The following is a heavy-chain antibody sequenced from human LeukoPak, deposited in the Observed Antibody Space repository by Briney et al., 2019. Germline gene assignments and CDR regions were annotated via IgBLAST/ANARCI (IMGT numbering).Heavy chain of an antibody. D-gene: IGHD2-2*01. Sequence: PSETLSLTYTVSGASISSDAYCWSWIRQHPGKGLEWIGYISYSGSTYYNPSLKSRITISVDTSKNQFSLNLSSVTAADTAVYFCAAIVVVPPAIAYWGQGTLVTVSS. CDR3: AAIVVVPPAIAY. CDR2: ISYSGST. CDR1: GASISSDAYC. V-gene: IGHV4-31*03. J-gene: IGHJ4*02.